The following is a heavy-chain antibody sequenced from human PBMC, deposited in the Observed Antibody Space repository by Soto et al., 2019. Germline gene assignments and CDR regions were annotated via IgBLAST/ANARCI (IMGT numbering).Heavy chain of an antibody. D-gene: IGHD3-22*01. CDR1: GFTFSSYS. CDR2: ISSSSSYI. Sequence: GGSLRLSCAASGFTFSSYSMNWVRQAPGKGLEWVSSISSSSSYIYYADSVKGRFTISRDNAKNSLYLQMNSLRAEDTAVYYCARSYDSSAEGAFDIWGQGTMVTVSS. CDR3: ARSYDSSAEGAFDI. J-gene: IGHJ3*02. V-gene: IGHV3-21*01.